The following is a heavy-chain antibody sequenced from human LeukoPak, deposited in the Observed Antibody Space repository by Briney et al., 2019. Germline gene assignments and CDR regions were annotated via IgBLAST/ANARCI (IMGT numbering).Heavy chain of an antibody. CDR3: ARDPPGTTAFDL. CDR1: GYTFTSYD. Sequence: ASVKVSCKPSGYTFTSYDINWVRQATGHGLECMGWMNPNSGNPSYAQKFQGRVTITRNTSISTAYMEVSRLTSDDTAMFYCARDPPGTTAFDLWGQGTMVTVSS. V-gene: IGHV1-8*03. D-gene: IGHD1-1*01. J-gene: IGHJ3*01. CDR2: MNPNSGNP.